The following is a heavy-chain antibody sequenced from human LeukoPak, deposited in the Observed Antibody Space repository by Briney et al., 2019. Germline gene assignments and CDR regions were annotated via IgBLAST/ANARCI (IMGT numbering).Heavy chain of an antibody. V-gene: IGHV4-38-2*02. CDR2: IFHSGT. CDR1: GYSISSGYY. Sequence: SETLSLTCAVSGYSISSGYYWPWIRQPPGEGLEWVGSIFHSGTYYNPSLKSRVSISMDTSKNQFSLSLSSVTAADTAVYYCARDDYSNYGHYWGQGKLVTVSS. J-gene: IGHJ4*02. D-gene: IGHD4-11*01. CDR3: ARDDYSNYGHY.